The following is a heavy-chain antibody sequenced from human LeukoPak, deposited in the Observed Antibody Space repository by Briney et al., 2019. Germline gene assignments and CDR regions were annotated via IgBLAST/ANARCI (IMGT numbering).Heavy chain of an antibody. Sequence: SETPSLTCTLSGGSISSSSYYWGWIRQPPGNGLEWIGSIYYSGSTYYNPSLKSRVTISVDTSKNQFSLKLSSVTAADTAVYYCARAYYDSSGYYHDAFDIWGQGTMVTVSS. J-gene: IGHJ3*02. CDR2: IYYSGST. CDR3: ARAYYDSSGYYHDAFDI. D-gene: IGHD3-22*01. CDR1: GGSISSSSYY. V-gene: IGHV4-39*07.